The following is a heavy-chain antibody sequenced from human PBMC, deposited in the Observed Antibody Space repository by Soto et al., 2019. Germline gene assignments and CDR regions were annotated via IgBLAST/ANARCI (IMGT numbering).Heavy chain of an antibody. D-gene: IGHD4-17*01. Sequence: QVQLQQSGPSLVNPSETLSLTCTVSSGPDRSHNWGWIRQPPGRGLEWNGYVYYTGDTAYNPSLSSRVSISADTSTNDISLTLSSVTAADTAVYDCVRQGIDYLHGLVDVWGQGTTVSVSS. CDR1: SGPDRSHN. V-gene: IGHV4-59*08. J-gene: IGHJ6*02. CDR2: VYYTGDT. CDR3: VRQGIDYLHGLVDV.